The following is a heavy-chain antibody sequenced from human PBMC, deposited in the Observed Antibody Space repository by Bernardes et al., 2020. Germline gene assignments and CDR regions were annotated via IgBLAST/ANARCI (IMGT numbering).Heavy chain of an antibody. Sequence: SETLSLTCAVYGGSFSGYYWSWIRQPPGKGLEWIGEINHSGSTNYNPSLKSRVTISVDTSKNQFSLKLSSVTAADTAVYYCARGVSWLWFDPWGQGTLVTVSS. CDR1: GGSFSGYY. CDR2: INHSGST. J-gene: IGHJ5*02. V-gene: IGHV4-34*01. CDR3: ARGVSWLWFDP. D-gene: IGHD3-16*01.